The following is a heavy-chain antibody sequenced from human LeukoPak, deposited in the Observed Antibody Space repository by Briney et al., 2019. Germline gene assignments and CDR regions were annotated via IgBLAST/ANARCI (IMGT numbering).Heavy chain of an antibody. Sequence: ASVKVSCTASGYTFTGYYMHWVRQAPGQGLEWMGWINPNSGGTNYAQKFQGRVTMTRDTSISTAYMELSRLRSDDTAVYYCARDRASGYDMDYWGQGTLVTVSS. J-gene: IGHJ4*02. CDR1: GYTFTGYY. V-gene: IGHV1-2*02. CDR2: INPNSGGT. D-gene: IGHD5-12*01. CDR3: ARDRASGYDMDY.